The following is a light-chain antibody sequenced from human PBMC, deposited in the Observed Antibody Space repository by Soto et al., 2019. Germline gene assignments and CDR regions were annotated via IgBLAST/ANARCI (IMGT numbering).Light chain of an antibody. CDR3: QQSNSYSWT. V-gene: IGKV1-5*01. CDR1: QSISTW. Sequence: DIQMTQSPSILSASVGDRVTITCRASQSISTWLAWYQQKPGKAPKLLIYHASTLESGVPSRFSGSGSGTEFTLTISSLQPDDFATYYCQQSNSYSWTFGQGTKVEIK. J-gene: IGKJ1*01. CDR2: HAS.